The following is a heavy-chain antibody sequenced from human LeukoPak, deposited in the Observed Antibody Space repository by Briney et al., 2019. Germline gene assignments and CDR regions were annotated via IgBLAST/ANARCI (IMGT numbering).Heavy chain of an antibody. CDR3: ASIPPSYYYDSSGYV. CDR2: IIPILGIA. Sequence: ASVKVSFKASGGTFSSYAISWVRQAPGQGLEWMGRIIPILGIANYAQKFQGRVTIAADKSTSTAYMELSSLRSEDTAVYYCASIPPSYYYDSSGYVWGQGTLVTVSS. CDR1: GGTFSSYA. V-gene: IGHV1-69*04. D-gene: IGHD3-22*01. J-gene: IGHJ4*02.